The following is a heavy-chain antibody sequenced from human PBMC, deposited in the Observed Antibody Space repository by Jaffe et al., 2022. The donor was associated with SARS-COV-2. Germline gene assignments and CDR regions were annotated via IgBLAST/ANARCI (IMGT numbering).Heavy chain of an antibody. J-gene: IGHJ5*02. Sequence: QVQLQQWGPGLLKPSETLSLTCDVYGGSFSDYHWSWIRQPPGKGLEWIGEMNQSGRATYNPSLKSRVTISVDTSKNLFSLTVTSVTAADTAVYYCAGDLVGDGYNPRSWGQGTLVTVSS. D-gene: IGHD1-26*01. CDR1: GGSFSDYH. V-gene: IGHV4-34*01. CDR3: AGDLVGDGYNPRS. CDR2: MNQSGRA.